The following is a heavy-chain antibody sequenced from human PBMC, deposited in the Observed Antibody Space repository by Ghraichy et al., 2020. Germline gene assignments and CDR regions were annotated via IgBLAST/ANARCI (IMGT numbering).Heavy chain of an antibody. Sequence: GGSLRLSCAASGFTVSSNYMSWVRQAPGKGLEWVSVIYSGGSTYYADSVKGRFTISRDNSKNTLYLQMNSLRAEDTAVYYCARDRVAGSRGYEFDYWGQGTLVTVSS. CDR1: GFTVSSNY. J-gene: IGHJ4*02. D-gene: IGHD5-12*01. CDR3: ARDRVAGSRGYEFDY. V-gene: IGHV3-53*01. CDR2: IYSGGST.